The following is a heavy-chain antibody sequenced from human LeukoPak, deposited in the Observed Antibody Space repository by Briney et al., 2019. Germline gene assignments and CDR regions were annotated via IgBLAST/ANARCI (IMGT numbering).Heavy chain of an antibody. CDR2: IKEDGSQK. V-gene: IGHV3-7*03. D-gene: IGHD3-22*01. J-gene: IGHJ4*02. Sequence: GGSLRLSCAASGFTFSSYWMSWVRQAPGKGLEWVANIKEDGSQKFHVGSVRGRFTISRDNSKNTLYLQMNSLRAEDTAVYYCATGGTMIVVAPLNYWGQGTLVTVSS. CDR3: ATGGTMIVVAPLNY. CDR1: GFTFSSYW.